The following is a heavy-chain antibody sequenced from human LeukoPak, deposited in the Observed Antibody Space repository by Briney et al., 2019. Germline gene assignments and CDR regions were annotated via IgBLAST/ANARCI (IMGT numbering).Heavy chain of an antibody. CDR2: IYYSGST. CDR1: GGSISSYY. V-gene: IGHV4-59*01. D-gene: IGHD1-14*01. CDR3: ARDFFPYSGANQDAFDI. Sequence: SETLSLTCTVSGGSISSYYWSWIRQPPGKGLEWIGYIYYSGSTNYNPSLKSRVTISVDTSKNQFSLKLSSVTAADTAVYYCARDFFPYSGANQDAFDIWGQGTMVTVSS. J-gene: IGHJ3*02.